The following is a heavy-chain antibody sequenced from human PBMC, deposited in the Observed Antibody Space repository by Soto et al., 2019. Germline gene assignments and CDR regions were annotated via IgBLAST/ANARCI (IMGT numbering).Heavy chain of an antibody. CDR2: INHSGST. V-gene: IGHV4-34*01. D-gene: IGHD3-22*01. Sequence: QVQLQQGGAGLLKPSETLSLTCAVYGGSFSGYYWSWIRKPPGKGLEWIGEINHSGSTNYNPSLKGRVTISVDTSKYQFSLKLSSVTAADTAVYYCARLPRYDSSGYYPNYYYYSMDVGVQGPTVTVSS. J-gene: IGHJ6*02. CDR1: GGSFSGYY. CDR3: ARLPRYDSSGYYPNYYYYSMDV.